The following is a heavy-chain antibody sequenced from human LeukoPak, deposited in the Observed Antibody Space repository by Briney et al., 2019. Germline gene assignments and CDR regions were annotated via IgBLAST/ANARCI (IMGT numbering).Heavy chain of an antibody. D-gene: IGHD4-17*01. CDR2: IYPSGST. CDR3: ARDREGYGDGYFQH. V-gene: IGHV4-4*07. CDR1: GGSISNYY. Sequence: PSETLSLTCTVSGGSISNYYCNWIRQPAGKGLEWIGRIYPSGSTDYNPSLKSRVTMSVDTSKNQFSLRLSSVTAADTAVYYCARDREGYGDGYFQHWGQGTLVTVSS. J-gene: IGHJ1*01.